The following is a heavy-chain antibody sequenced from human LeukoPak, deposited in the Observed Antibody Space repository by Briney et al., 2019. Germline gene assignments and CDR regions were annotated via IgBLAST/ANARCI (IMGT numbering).Heavy chain of an antibody. CDR2: VKEDGSDT. V-gene: IGHV3-7*01. J-gene: IGHJ4*02. CDR3: ARDRVTYSYGYTCFDY. Sequence: GGSLRLSCAASGFTFSSYGMHWVRQAPGKGLEWVASVKEDGSDTYYVDSVKGRFTISRDNAKNSLYLQMNSLRAEDTAVYYCARDRVTYSYGYTCFDYWGQGTLVTVSS. CDR1: GFTFSSYG. D-gene: IGHD5-18*01.